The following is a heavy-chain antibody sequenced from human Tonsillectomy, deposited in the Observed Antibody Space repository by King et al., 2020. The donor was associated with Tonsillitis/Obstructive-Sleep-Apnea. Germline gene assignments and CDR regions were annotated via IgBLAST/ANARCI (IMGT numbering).Heavy chain of an antibody. V-gene: IGHV4-31*03. D-gene: IGHD3-22*01. CDR3: AREGRYYYDSSGYYQYYFDY. Sequence: QLQESGPGLVKPSQTLSLTCTVSGGSISSGGYYWSWIRQHPGKGLEWIGYIYYSGSTYYNPSLKSRGTISVETSKNQFSLKLSSVTAADTAVYYCAREGRYYYDSSGYYQYYFDYWGQGTLVTVSS. CDR2: IYYSGST. J-gene: IGHJ4*02. CDR1: GGSISSGGYY.